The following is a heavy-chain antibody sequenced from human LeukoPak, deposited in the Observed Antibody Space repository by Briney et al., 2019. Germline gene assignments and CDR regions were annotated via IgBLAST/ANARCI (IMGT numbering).Heavy chain of an antibody. CDR2: IYYSGST. CDR1: GGSISSSSYY. J-gene: IGHJ4*02. V-gene: IGHV4-39*07. CDR3: AGLYYYGSGSYSDY. Sequence: SETLSLTCTVSGGSISSSSYYWGWIRQPPGKGLEWIGSIYYSGSTDYNPSLKSRVTISVDTSKNQFSLKLSSVTAADTAVYYCAGLYYYGSGSYSDYWGQGTLVTVSS. D-gene: IGHD3-10*01.